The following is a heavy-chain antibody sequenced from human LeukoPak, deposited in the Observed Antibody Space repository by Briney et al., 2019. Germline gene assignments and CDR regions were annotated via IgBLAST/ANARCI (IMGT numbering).Heavy chain of an antibody. CDR2: IYSGGST. CDR3: ATHSGYDWGAFDI. Sequence: PGGSLRLSCAGSGFSVSSNYMNWARQAPGKGLEWVSVIYSGGSTYYADSVKGRFTISRDNPKNTLYLQMNSLRAEDTALYYCATHSGYDWGAFDIWGQGTMVTVSS. V-gene: IGHV3-66*02. CDR1: GFSVSSNY. J-gene: IGHJ3*02. D-gene: IGHD5-12*01.